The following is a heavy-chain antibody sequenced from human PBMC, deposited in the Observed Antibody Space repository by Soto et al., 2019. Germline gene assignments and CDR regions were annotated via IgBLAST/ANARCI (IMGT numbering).Heavy chain of an antibody. Sequence: SDTLSLTCTVSGDSISTNSYSWGWIRQPPGQGLEWIGLFYYSGSTHYNPSLKSRVTISVDTSKNQFSLKLSSVTAADTAVYYCARGTLRYYFDYWGQGTLVTVS. J-gene: IGHJ4*02. CDR3: ARGTLRYYFDY. CDR1: GDSISTNSYS. CDR2: FYYSGST. V-gene: IGHV4-39*07.